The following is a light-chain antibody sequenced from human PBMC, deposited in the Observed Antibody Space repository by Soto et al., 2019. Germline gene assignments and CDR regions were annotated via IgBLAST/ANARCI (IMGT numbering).Light chain of an antibody. CDR1: QSVRSSY. CDR3: QQYGSSPRT. Sequence: EIVLTQSPVTLSLSPGERATLSCRASQSVRSSYLAWYQQKPGQAPRLLIYGASNRATGIPDRFGGSGSGADFTLTISRLEPEDFAVYYCQQYGSSPRTFGQGTKVDIK. CDR2: GAS. J-gene: IGKJ1*01. V-gene: IGKV3-20*01.